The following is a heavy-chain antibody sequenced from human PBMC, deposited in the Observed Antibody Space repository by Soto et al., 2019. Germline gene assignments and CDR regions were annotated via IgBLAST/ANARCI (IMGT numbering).Heavy chain of an antibody. V-gene: IGHV3-7*01. D-gene: IGHD2-2*02. J-gene: IGHJ6*03. CDR2: IKQDGSEK. CDR1: GFTFSSYW. CDR3: AALGCSSTSCYRDYYYYMDV. Sequence: GGSLRLSCAASGFTFSSYWMSWVRQAPGKGLEWVANIKQDGSEKYYGDSVKGRFTISRDNAKNSLYLQMNSLRAEDTAVYYCAALGCSSTSCYRDYYYYMDVWGKGTTVTVSS.